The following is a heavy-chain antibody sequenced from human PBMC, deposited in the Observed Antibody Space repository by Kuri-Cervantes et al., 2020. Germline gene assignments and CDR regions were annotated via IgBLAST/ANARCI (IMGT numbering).Heavy chain of an antibody. CDR1: GGSFSGYY. V-gene: IGHV4-34*01. Sequence: GSLRLSCAVYGGSFSGYYWSWIRQPPGKGLEWIGEINHSGSTNYNPSLKSRVTIPVDTSKNQFSLKLSSVTAADTAVYYCASIQTEGFGELFLSNWGQGTLVTVSS. CDR2: INHSGST. CDR3: ASIQTEGFGELFLSN. J-gene: IGHJ4*02. D-gene: IGHD3-10*01.